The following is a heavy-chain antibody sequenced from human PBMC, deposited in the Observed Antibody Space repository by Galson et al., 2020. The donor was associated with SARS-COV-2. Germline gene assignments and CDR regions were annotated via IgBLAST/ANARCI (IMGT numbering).Heavy chain of an antibody. CDR3: ARVNYNFGSDDY. V-gene: IGHV3-30*04. Sequence: GGSLRLSCAASGFTFSNYAMHWVRQAPGKGLEWVAVISYDGRNKFYADSLEGRFSISRDNSKNTLYLQMNSLRTEDTAVYHCARVNYNFGSDDYWGQGTLVTVSS. CDR1: GFTFSNYA. D-gene: IGHD5-18*01. CDR2: ISYDGRNK. J-gene: IGHJ4*02.